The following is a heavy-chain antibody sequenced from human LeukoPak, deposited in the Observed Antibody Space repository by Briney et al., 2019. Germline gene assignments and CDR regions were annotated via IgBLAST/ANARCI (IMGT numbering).Heavy chain of an antibody. J-gene: IGHJ4*02. CDR1: GGYFSGYY. Sequence: SETLSLTCAVYGGYFSGYYWSWIRQPPGKGLEWIGEINHSGSTNYNPSLKSRVTISVDTSKNQFSLKLSSVTAADTAVYYCARRGFDYWGQGTLVTVSS. CDR2: INHSGST. CDR3: ARRGFDY. V-gene: IGHV4-34*01.